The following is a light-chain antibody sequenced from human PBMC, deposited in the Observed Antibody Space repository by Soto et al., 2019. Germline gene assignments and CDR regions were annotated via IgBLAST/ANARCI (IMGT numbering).Light chain of an antibody. CDR2: DVS. J-gene: IGLJ2*01. CDR1: SVDVGGYNY. Sequence: QFALTQPRSVSGSPGQSVTISCTGTSVDVGGYNYVSWYQQHPGKAPKLMIYDVSKRPSGVPDRFSGSKSGNTASLTISGLQAEDEADYYCCSYAGSYVVFGGGTKLTAL. V-gene: IGLV2-11*01. CDR3: CSYAGSYVV.